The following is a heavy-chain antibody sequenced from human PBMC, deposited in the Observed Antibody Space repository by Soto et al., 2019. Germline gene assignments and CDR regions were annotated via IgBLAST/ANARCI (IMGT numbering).Heavy chain of an antibody. V-gene: IGHV4-39*01. CDR1: GGSISSSSYY. Sequence: SETLSLTCTVSGGSISSSSYYWGWIRQPPGKGLEWIGSIYYSRSTYYNPSLKSRVTISVDTSKNQFSLKLSSVTAADTAVYYCARLVVATMYYYYYYMDVWGKGTTVTVSS. J-gene: IGHJ6*03. D-gene: IGHD5-12*01. CDR3: ARLVVATMYYYYYYMDV. CDR2: IYYSRST.